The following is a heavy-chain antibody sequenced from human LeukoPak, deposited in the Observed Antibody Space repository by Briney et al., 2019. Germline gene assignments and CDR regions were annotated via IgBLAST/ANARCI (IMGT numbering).Heavy chain of an antibody. CDR3: AREGRHYYDSSGSNWFDP. CDR1: GYTFTSYD. Sequence: ASVKVSCSASGYTFTSYDINWVRQATGQGLEWVGWMNPNSGNTGYAQKFQGRVTMTRNTSISTAYMELSSLRSEDTAVYYCAREGRHYYDSSGSNWFDPWGQGTLVTVSS. V-gene: IGHV1-8*01. J-gene: IGHJ5*02. D-gene: IGHD3-22*01. CDR2: MNPNSGNT.